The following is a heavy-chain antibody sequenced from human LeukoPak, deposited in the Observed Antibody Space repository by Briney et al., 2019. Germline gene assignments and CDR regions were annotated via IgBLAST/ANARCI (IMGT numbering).Heavy chain of an antibody. D-gene: IGHD6-19*01. Sequence: PGGSLRLSCAASGFTFSSTWMHWVRQPPGKGLVWVARITSDGSSTTYAESVKGRFTISRDNAKNTLYLQMNSLGAEDTAVYYCARYPREQWLNYMDVWGKGTTVTISS. V-gene: IGHV3-74*03. CDR3: ARYPREQWLNYMDV. J-gene: IGHJ6*03. CDR2: ITSDGSST. CDR1: GFTFSSTW.